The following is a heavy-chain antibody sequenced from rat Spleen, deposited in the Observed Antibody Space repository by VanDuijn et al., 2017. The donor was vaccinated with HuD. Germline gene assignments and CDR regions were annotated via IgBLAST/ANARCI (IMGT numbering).Heavy chain of an antibody. CDR3: ASLLWGDA. V-gene: IGHV5-7*01. CDR1: GFTFSDYN. CDR2: ISYDGSST. J-gene: IGHJ4*01. D-gene: IGHD1-7*01. Sequence: EVQLVESGGGLVQPGRSLKLSCAASGFTFSDYNMAWVRQAPKKGLEWVATISYDGSSTYYRDSVKGRFTISRDNAKSTLYLQMDSLRSEDTATYYCASLLWGDAWGQGASVTVSS.